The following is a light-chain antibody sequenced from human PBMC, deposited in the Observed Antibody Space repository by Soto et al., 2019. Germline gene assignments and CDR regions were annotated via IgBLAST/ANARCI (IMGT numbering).Light chain of an antibody. CDR3: QQFNNYPRS. CDR2: DAS. V-gene: IGKV1D-13*01. Sequence: AIQLTQSPSSLSASVGDRVTITCRASQGISSALAWYQQKPGKAPKLLIYDASSLESGVPSRFNGSRSGTDFTLTISSLQPEDFANYYCQQFNNYPRSFGQGAKWEIK. J-gene: IGKJ1*01. CDR1: QGISSA.